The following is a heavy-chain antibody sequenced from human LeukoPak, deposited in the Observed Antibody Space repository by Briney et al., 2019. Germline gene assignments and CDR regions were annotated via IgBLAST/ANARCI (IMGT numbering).Heavy chain of an antibody. Sequence: GGSLRLSCTTSGLTFSTSGFNWVRQAPGRGREWVASIGPTGFDRYHADSIKGRFTISRDNANNFLYLQMDSLRAEDTAVYYCATETNGRHYDYWGQGTLLTVSS. V-gene: IGHV3-21*06. D-gene: IGHD1-14*01. CDR2: IGPTGFDR. CDR1: GLTFSTSG. CDR3: ATETNGRHYDY. J-gene: IGHJ4*02.